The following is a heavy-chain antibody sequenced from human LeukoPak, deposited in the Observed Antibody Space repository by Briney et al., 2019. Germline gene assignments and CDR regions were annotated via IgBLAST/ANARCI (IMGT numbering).Heavy chain of an antibody. D-gene: IGHD3-10*01. J-gene: IGHJ4*02. V-gene: IGHV4-39*07. CDR3: ARDSRFGDYYFDY. CDR1: GGSISSSSSY. CDR2: IYYSGSS. Sequence: SETLSLTCSVSGGSISSSSSYWGWIRQPPGKGLEWIGSIYYSGSSFDNPALKSRVTISVDTSKNQFSLKLSSVTAADTAVYYCARDSRFGDYYFDYWGQGTLVTVSS.